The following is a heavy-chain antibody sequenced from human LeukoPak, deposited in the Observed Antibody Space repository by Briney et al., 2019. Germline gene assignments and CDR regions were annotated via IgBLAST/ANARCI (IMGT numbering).Heavy chain of an antibody. D-gene: IGHD5-18*01. V-gene: IGHV4-38-2*02. Sequence: PSETLSLTCTVSGYSISSGYYWGWIRQPPGKGLEWIGSIYHSGSTYYNPSLKSRVTISVDTSKNQFSLKLSSVTAADTAVYYCARGEENVDTAMGFDYWGQGTLVTVSS. J-gene: IGHJ4*02. CDR2: IYHSGST. CDR1: GYSISSGYY. CDR3: ARGEENVDTAMGFDY.